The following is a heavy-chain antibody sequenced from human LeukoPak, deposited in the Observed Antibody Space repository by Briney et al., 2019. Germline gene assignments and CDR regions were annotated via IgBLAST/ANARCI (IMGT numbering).Heavy chain of an antibody. CDR1: GFTFSSYG. CDR3: AKDIGRTTDYYYYLDV. CDR2: IRYDGSNQ. J-gene: IGHJ6*03. Sequence: GGSLRLSCTASGFTFSSYGIHWVRQAPGKGLEWVAFIRYDGSNQFYADSVKGRFTTSRDNSKNTLYLQMNSLRAEDTAVYYCAKDIGRTTDYYYYLDVWGKGTTVTVSS. D-gene: IGHD4-17*01. V-gene: IGHV3-30*02.